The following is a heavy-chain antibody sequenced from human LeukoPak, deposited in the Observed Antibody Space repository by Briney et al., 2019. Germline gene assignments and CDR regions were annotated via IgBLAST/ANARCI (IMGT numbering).Heavy chain of an antibody. J-gene: IGHJ5*02. CDR1: GFTFSSHW. Sequence: PGGSLRLSCAASGFTFSSHWMSWVRQAPGKGLEWVANIKQDGSEKYYVDSVKGRFTISRDNAKNSLYLQMNNLRAEDTAVYYCARAWVIVVVPAAKHFNWFDPWGQGTLVTVSS. CDR2: IKQDGSEK. D-gene: IGHD2-2*01. V-gene: IGHV3-7*01. CDR3: ARAWVIVVVPAAKHFNWFDP.